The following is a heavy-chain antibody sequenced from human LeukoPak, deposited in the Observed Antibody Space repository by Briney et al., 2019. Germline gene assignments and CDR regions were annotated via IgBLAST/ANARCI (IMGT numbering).Heavy chain of an antibody. CDR2: ISSSGSTI. D-gene: IGHD3-22*01. J-gene: IGHJ4*02. V-gene: IGHV3-11*01. Sequence: GGSLRLSCAASGFTFSDYYMSWIRQAPGKGLEWVSYISSSGSTIYYADSVKGRFTISRDNAKSSLYLQMNSLGAEDTAVYYCARDEYYYDSSGYYYFDYWGQGTLVTVSS. CDR1: GFTFSDYY. CDR3: ARDEYYYDSSGYYYFDY.